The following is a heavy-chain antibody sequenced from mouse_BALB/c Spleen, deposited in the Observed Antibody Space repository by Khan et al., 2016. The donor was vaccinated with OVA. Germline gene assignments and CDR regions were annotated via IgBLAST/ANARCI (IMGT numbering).Heavy chain of an antibody. J-gene: IGHJ4*01. Sequence: DLVKPGASVKLSCKASGYTFTSYWINWIKQRPGQGLEWIGRIGPGSGSTSYNEMFTGQATLTVDTTPSTAYIQLSSLSTEDSAVFVLASASKYGSSLYAMDYWGHGTSVTGTS. V-gene: IGHV1S41*01. CDR3: ASASKYGSSLYAMDY. CDR1: GYTFTSYW. D-gene: IGHD1-1*01. CDR2: IGPGSGST.